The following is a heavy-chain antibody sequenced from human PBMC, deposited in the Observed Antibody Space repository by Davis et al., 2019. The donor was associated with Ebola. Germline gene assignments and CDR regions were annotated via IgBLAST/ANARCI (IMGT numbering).Heavy chain of an antibody. CDR3: ARSGILSAGRGHFDN. J-gene: IGHJ4*02. V-gene: IGHV4-61*01. D-gene: IGHD6-13*01. CDR1: GDSVTNTNYY. Sequence: SETLSLTCTVSGDSVTNTNYYWGWIRQPPGKGLEWIGYIYHSGTTNYNPSLRGRVTISVDTSKNQFSLNLSSVTAADTAVYYCARSGILSAGRGHFDNWGQGTLVTVSS. CDR2: IYHSGTT.